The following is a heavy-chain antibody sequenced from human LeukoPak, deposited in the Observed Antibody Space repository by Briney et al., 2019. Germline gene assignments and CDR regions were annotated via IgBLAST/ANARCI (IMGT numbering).Heavy chain of an antibody. CDR1: GGTFSSYA. V-gene: IGHV1-69*06. CDR2: IIPIFGTA. Sequence: ASVKVSCKASGGTFSSYAISWVRQAPGQGLEWMGGIIPIFGTANYAQKFQGRVTITADKSTSTAYMELSSLRSEDTAVYYCASDGDPWYYYMDVWGKGTTVTVSS. CDR3: ASDGDPWYYYMDV. J-gene: IGHJ6*03. D-gene: IGHD4-17*01.